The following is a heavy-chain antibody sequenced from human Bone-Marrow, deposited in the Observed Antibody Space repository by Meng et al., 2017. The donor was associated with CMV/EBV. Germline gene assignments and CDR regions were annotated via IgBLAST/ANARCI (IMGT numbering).Heavy chain of an antibody. V-gene: IGHV3-53*01. CDR1: GFTFSSYS. CDR2: IYSGGST. J-gene: IGHJ4*02. D-gene: IGHD2-2*01. Sequence: GGSLRLSCAASGFTFSSYSMNWVRQAPGKGLEWVSVIYSGGSTYYADSAKGRFTISRDNSKNTLYLQMNSLRAEDTAVYYCARGHQLLPDYWGQGTLVTVSS. CDR3: ARGHQLLPDY.